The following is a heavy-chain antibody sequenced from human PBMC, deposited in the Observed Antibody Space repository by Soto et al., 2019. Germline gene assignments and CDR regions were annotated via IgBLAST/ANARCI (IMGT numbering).Heavy chain of an antibody. V-gene: IGHV4-4*02. CDR3: ATRRDDSGSLGQ. Sequence: PSETLSLTCAVSGGSISSSNWWNWVRQPPGKGLEWIGESYHTGSTNYSPSLKSRGTISVEKSKNQFSLKLSSVTAADTAVYFCATRRDDSGSLGQWGQGTLVTVSS. J-gene: IGHJ4*02. CDR2: SYHTGST. D-gene: IGHD3-10*01. CDR1: GGSISSSNW.